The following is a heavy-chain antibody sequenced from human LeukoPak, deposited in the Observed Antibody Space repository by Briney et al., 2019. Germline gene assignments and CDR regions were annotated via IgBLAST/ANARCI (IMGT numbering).Heavy chain of an antibody. Sequence: ASVKVSCKVSGYTFTDYYMHWVQQAPGKGLEWMGLVDPEDGETIYAQKFQGRVTITTDESTSTAYMELSSLRSEDTAVYYCARGGVEMATIFPFDYWGQGTLVTVSS. CDR3: ARGGVEMATIFPFDY. CDR2: VDPEDGET. CDR1: GYTFTDYY. D-gene: IGHD5-24*01. J-gene: IGHJ4*02. V-gene: IGHV1-69-2*01.